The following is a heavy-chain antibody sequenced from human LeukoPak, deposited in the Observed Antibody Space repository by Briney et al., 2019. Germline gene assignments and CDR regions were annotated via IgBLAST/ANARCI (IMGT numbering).Heavy chain of an antibody. D-gene: IGHD6-19*01. CDR2: INPNSGGT. CDR3: AREVSLAVAGTGGWFDP. V-gene: IGHV1-2*02. CDR1: GYTFTGYY. J-gene: IGHJ5*02. Sequence: ASVKVSCKASGYTFTGYYMHWVRQAPGQGLEWMRWINPNSGGTNYAQKFQGRVTMTRDTSISTAYMELSRLRSDDTAVYYCAREVSLAVAGTGGWFDPWGQGTLVTVSS.